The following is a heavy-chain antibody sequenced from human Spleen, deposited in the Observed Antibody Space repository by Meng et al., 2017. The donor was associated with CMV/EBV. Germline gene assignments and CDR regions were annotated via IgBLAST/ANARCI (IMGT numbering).Heavy chain of an antibody. J-gene: IGHJ4*02. V-gene: IGHV3-33*03. CDR3: AMGYNLEWLTNSGY. CDR2: TEYDGSNK. D-gene: IGHD3-3*01. Sequence: LSLTCAASGFTFSNYGMHWVRQAPGKGLEWVAFTEYDGSNKFYADSVKGRFTISRDNAKNSLYLQMNSLRAEDTAVYYCAMGYNLEWLTNSGYWGQGTLVTVSS. CDR1: GFTFSNYG.